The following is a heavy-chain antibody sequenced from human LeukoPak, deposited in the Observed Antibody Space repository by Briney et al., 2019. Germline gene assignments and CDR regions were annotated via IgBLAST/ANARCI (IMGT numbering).Heavy chain of an antibody. Sequence: PQTLSLTCAVSGGSISSDVYSWTWIRQHPGKGLEWLGYIYYSGNTFYNLSLRSRVSISVDTSKNQFSLRLSSVTAADSAVYYCARGRHLDYWGQGTLVTVSS. CDR3: ARGRHLDY. CDR2: IYYSGNT. V-gene: IGHV4-31*11. CDR1: GGSISSDVYS. J-gene: IGHJ4*02.